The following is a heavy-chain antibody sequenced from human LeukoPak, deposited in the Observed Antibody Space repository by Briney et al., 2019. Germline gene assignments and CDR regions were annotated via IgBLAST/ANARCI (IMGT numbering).Heavy chain of an antibody. V-gene: IGHV4-34*01. J-gene: IGHJ6*03. Sequence: PSETLPLTCAVYGGSFSGYYWSWIRQPPGKGLEWIGEINHSGSTNYNPSLKSRVTISVDTSKNQFSLKLSSVTAADTAVYYCARMKKVRAYQTYYYYMDVWGKGTTVTVSS. CDR1: GGSFSGYY. CDR2: INHSGST. CDR3: ARMKKVRAYQTYYYYMDV. D-gene: IGHD2-2*01.